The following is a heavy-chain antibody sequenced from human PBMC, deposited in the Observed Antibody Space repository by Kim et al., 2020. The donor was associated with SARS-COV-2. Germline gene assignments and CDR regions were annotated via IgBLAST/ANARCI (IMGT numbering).Heavy chain of an antibody. Sequence: GGSLRLSCAVSGFTISSFWMHWVRRVPGKVLVWVSRIDRDGRSTHYADSVQGRFTISRDDAKNALYLQMNRLGADDTGVYYCTRGSNDWTGIDYWGQGTL. CDR3: TRGSNDWTGIDY. D-gene: IGHD3-9*01. V-gene: IGHV3-74*01. CDR2: IDRDGRST. CDR1: GFTISSFW. J-gene: IGHJ4*02.